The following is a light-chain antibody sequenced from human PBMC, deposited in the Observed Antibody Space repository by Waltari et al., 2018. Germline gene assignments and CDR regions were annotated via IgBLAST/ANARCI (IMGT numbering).Light chain of an antibody. J-gene: IGLJ2*01. Sequence: QSALTQPASLSGSPGQSITIPCTGTSNDIWSSNFLSWYQHPPGKAPKAIIYEGTLRPSGVSNRFSGSKSVNTASLTISGLQPEDEADYYCCSYGGRTNLIFGGGTKLTVL. CDR3: CSYGGRTNLI. CDR1: SNDIWSSNF. V-gene: IGLV2-23*01. CDR2: EGT.